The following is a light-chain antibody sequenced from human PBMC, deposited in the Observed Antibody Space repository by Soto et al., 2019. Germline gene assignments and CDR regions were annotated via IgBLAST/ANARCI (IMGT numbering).Light chain of an antibody. CDR1: SSDVGGYNY. J-gene: IGLJ2*01. V-gene: IGLV2-14*01. CDR2: DVS. CDR3: SSYTSSSTLVV. Sequence: QSVLTQPASVSGSPGQSSTISCTGTSSDVGGYNYVSWYQQHPGKAPKLMIYDVSNRPSGVSNRFSGSKSGNTASLTISGLPAEDEADYYCSSYTSSSTLVVFGGGTKLTVL.